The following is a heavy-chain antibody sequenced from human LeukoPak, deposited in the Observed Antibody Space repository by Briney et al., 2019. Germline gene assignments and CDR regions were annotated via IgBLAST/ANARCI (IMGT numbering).Heavy chain of an antibody. V-gene: IGHV4-39*01. CDR2: IDYSGST. J-gene: IGHJ4*02. D-gene: IGHD3-22*01. CDR3: SRPITLIRRYFYF. CDR1: GGSFSSNTFY. Sequence: PSETLSLTCAVSGGSFSSNTFYWVWIRQPPGKGLEWIGSIDYSGSTYYNPSLKSRVTISVDTSKNQFSLNLSSVTAADTAVYYCSRPITLIRRYFYFWGWGTVVTVSS.